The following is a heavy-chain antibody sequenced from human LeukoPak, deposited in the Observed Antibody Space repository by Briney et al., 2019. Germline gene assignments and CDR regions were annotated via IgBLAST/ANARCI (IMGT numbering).Heavy chain of an antibody. CDR3: ARDAHYTSSKPGWPFDI. V-gene: IGHV3-30*15. CDR1: GFTFSYYA. Sequence: GGSLRLSCAASGFTFSYYAMHWVRQAPGKGLEWVAFISHDGNIEYYADSVKGRFTIARDNSMHTLFLQMSSLRDDDTAVYYCARDAHYTSSKPGWPFDIWGQGTVVTVSS. J-gene: IGHJ3*02. CDR2: ISHDGNIE. D-gene: IGHD6-6*01.